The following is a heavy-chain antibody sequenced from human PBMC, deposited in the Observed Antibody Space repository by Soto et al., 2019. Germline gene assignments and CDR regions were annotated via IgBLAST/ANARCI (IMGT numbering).Heavy chain of an antibody. D-gene: IGHD6-19*01. Sequence: QPGGSLRLSCAASGFTFSTYAMNWVRQAPGKGLEWVSEITATGGSTLYVDSVKGRFTISRDNSKNTLNLQLNKLRAEDTAIYYCAKASSAWYDSKSYYFDSWGQGTLVTVSS. CDR3: AKASSAWYDSKSYYFDS. J-gene: IGHJ4*02. CDR1: GFTFSTYA. V-gene: IGHV3-23*01. CDR2: ITATGGST.